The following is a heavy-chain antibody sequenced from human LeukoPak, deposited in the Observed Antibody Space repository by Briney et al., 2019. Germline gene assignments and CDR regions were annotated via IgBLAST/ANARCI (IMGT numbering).Heavy chain of an antibody. CDR2: ITGSGDNT. Sequence: PGGSLRLSCAASGFTFSSYAMSWVRQAPGKGLEWVSTITGSGDNTYHTDSVKGRFTFSRDNSKSTLYLQMNSLRAEDTAVYYCAKDPTPYVGASADWGQGTLVTVSS. D-gene: IGHD1-26*01. V-gene: IGHV3-23*01. CDR1: GFTFSSYA. J-gene: IGHJ4*02. CDR3: AKDPTPYVGASAD.